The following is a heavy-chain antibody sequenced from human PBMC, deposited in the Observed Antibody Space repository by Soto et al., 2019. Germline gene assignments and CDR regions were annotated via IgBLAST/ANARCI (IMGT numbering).Heavy chain of an antibody. D-gene: IGHD1-1*01. CDR1: GGSISSYY. Sequence: SETLSLTCTVSGGSISSYYWSWIRQPPGKGLEWIGYIYYSGSTNYNPSLKSRVTISVDTSKNQFSLKLSSVTAAGTAVYYCATTLGALGWNDYMDVWGKGTTVTVSS. J-gene: IGHJ6*03. CDR2: IYYSGST. CDR3: ATTLGALGWNDYMDV. V-gene: IGHV4-59*01.